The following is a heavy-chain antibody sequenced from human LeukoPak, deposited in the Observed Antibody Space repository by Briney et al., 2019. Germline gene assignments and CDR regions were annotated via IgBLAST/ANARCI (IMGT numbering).Heavy chain of an antibody. CDR1: GGSISSLY. Sequence: PSETLSLTCSVSGGSISSLYWSWIRQPPGKRPEWIGYIYYTGSTNYNPSLKSRVTMFVDMSKNQFSLRLSSVTAADTAVYYCARHRAYSSSSPFDYWGQGTLVTVSS. D-gene: IGHD6-6*01. J-gene: IGHJ4*02. V-gene: IGHV4-59*08. CDR2: IYYTGST. CDR3: ARHRAYSSSSPFDY.